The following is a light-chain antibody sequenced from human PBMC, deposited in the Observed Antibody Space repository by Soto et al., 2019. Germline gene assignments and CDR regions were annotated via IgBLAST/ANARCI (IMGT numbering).Light chain of an antibody. CDR1: PSVTNF. J-gene: IGKJ5*01. V-gene: IGKV3-11*01. Sequence: EIVLTQSPATPSFSPRGRATLSLRASPSVTNFLAWYQQKPGQAPRLLIYGAFNRATGIPARFSGSGSGTDFTLTISSLEPEDSAIYYCQQRNIWPPVTFGQGTRLEIK. CDR3: QQRNIWPPVT. CDR2: GAF.